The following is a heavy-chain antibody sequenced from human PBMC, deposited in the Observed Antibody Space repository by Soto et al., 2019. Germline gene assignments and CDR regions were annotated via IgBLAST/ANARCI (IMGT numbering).Heavy chain of an antibody. CDR3: AKGVVVAATPPRWFDP. CDR1: GFTFSSYA. D-gene: IGHD2-15*01. Sequence: PGGSLRLSCAASGFTFSSYAMSWVRQAPGKGLEWASAISGSGGSTYYADSVKGRFTISRDNSKNTLYLQMNSLRAEDTAVYYCAKGVVVAATPPRWFDPWGQGTLVTVSS. V-gene: IGHV3-23*01. CDR2: ISGSGGST. J-gene: IGHJ5*02.